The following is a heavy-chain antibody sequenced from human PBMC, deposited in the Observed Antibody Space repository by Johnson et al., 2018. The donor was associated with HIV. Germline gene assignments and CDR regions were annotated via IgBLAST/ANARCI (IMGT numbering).Heavy chain of an antibody. V-gene: IGHV3-30-3*01. J-gene: IGHJ3*02. CDR2: ISYDGSNK. CDR1: GFTFSSFD. D-gene: IGHD3-9*01. CDR3: ASVYYDILTGYYYDALDI. Sequence: QVQLVESGGGVVQPGRSLRLSCAASGFTFSSFDMHWVRQAPGKGLAWVALISYDGSNKYYADSVKGRFTISRHNSKTTLYLQMNSLRAEDTAVYYRASVYYDILTGYYYDALDIWGRGTMVTVSS.